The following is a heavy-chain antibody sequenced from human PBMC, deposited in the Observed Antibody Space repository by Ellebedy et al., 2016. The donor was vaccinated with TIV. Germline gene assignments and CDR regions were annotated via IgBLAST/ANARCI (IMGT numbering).Heavy chain of an antibody. CDR3: ARRSSAYALDY. Sequence: AASVKVSCKASGYTFSSNYMHWVRQAPGQGLEWMGITDPSGGSTNYAQKFQGRVTMTRDTSTSTVYMELSGLRSEDTAVYYCARRSSAYALDYWGQGTLVTVSS. J-gene: IGHJ4*02. CDR1: GYTFSSNY. CDR2: TDPSGGST. D-gene: IGHD5-12*01. V-gene: IGHV1-46*01.